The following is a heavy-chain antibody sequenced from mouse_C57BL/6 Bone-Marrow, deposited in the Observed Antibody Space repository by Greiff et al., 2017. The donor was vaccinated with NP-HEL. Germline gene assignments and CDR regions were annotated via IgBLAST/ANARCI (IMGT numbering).Heavy chain of an antibody. V-gene: IGHV1-76*01. CDR3: ARSNWDLYYAMDY. CDR1: GYTFTDYY. J-gene: IGHJ4*01. CDR2: IYPGSGNT. Sequence: QVHVKQSGAELVRPGASVKLSCKASGYTFTDYYINWVKQRPGQGLEWIARIYPGSGNTYYNEKFKGKATLTAEKSSSTAYMQLSSLTSEDSAVYFCARSNWDLYYAMDYWGQGTSVTVSS. D-gene: IGHD4-1*01.